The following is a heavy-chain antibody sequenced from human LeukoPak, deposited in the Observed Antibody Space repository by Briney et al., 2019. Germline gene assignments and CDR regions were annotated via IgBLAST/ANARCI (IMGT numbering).Heavy chain of an antibody. J-gene: IGHJ5*02. CDR2: IGFDGSDA. CDR3: ARDDSSSRNFDP. CDR1: GFTFSGFW. Sequence: GGSLRLSCAASGFTFSGFWMHWVRQAPGKGLVWVSCIGFDGSDATYADSVKGRFTISRDNAKNSLYLQMNSLRAEDTAVYYCARDDSSSRNFDPWGQGTLVTVSS. V-gene: IGHV3-74*01. D-gene: IGHD6-13*01.